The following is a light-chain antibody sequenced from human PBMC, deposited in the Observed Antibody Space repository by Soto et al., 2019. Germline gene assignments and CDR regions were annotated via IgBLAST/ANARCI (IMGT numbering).Light chain of an antibody. CDR1: QTIRAF. CDR3: QQTYSTPPT. J-gene: IGKJ1*01. V-gene: IGKV1-39*01. Sequence: DIQMIQSASSLSASLGARVSIPCRASQTIRAFLNWYHQKPGKAPELLIFSASSLQSGVPSRFIGSGSGTDFTLTIGRLPREYFATYYCQQTYSTPPTFGQGTRVEI. CDR2: SAS.